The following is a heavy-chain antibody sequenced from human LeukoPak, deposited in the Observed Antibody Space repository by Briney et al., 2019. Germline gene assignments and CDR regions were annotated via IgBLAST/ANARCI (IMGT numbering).Heavy chain of an antibody. CDR2: FDPEEGET. D-gene: IGHD5-18*01. Sequence: ASVKVSCMVSGYTLPELSMHWVRQAPGKGVEWMGGFDPEEGETIYAQKFQGRVTITEDTSTATAYMELSSLRSEDTAVYYCATGGVDAAMVTGVYWGQGTLVTVSS. CDR1: GYTLPELS. J-gene: IGHJ4*02. CDR3: ATGGVDAAMVTGVY. V-gene: IGHV1-24*01.